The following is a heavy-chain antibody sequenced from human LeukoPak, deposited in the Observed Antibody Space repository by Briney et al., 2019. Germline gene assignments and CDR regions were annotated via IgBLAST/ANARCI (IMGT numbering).Heavy chain of an antibody. Sequence: VASVKVSCKASGYTFTGYYMHWVRQAPGQGLEWMGWINPNSGGTNYARKFQGRVTMTRDRSISTAYMELSRLRSDDTAVYYCARDGIVGATDAFDIWGQGTMVTVSS. J-gene: IGHJ3*02. CDR1: GYTFTGYY. V-gene: IGHV1-2*02. D-gene: IGHD1-26*01. CDR2: INPNSGGT. CDR3: ARDGIVGATDAFDI.